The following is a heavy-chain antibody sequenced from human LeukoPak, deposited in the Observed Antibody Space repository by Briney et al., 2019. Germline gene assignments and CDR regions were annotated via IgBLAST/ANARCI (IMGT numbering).Heavy chain of an antibody. J-gene: IGHJ6*03. Sequence: GGSLRLSXAASGFTFSSYSMNWVRQAPGKGLEWVSSISSSSSYIYYADSVKGRFTISRDNAKNSLYLQMNSLRAEDTAVYYCARESGSYYYYYYMDVWGIGTTVTVSS. CDR1: GFTFSSYS. CDR3: ARESGSYYYYYYMDV. D-gene: IGHD1-26*01. V-gene: IGHV3-21*01. CDR2: ISSSSSYI.